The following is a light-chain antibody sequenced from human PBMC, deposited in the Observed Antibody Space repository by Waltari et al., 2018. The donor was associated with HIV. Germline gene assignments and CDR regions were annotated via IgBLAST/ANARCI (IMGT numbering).Light chain of an antibody. Sequence: QSALTQPRSVSGSPGQSVTISCTGTSSDVGGYNYVSWYQQHPGKAPKLMMYDVRKLPSGVPDRFSGSKSGNTASLTISGLQAEDEADYYCCSYAGSYTHVVFGGGTKLTVL. V-gene: IGLV2-11*01. CDR3: CSYAGSYTHVV. CDR1: SSDVGGYNY. CDR2: DVR. J-gene: IGLJ2*01.